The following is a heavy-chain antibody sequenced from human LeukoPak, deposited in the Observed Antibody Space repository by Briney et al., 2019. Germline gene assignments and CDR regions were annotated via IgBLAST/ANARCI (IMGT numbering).Heavy chain of an antibody. CDR1: GFIFSNAW. V-gene: IGHV3-15*01. Sequence: AGGSLSLSCGASGFIFSNAWMSWVRQAPGKGREWVGRIKSKTDGGTTDYAAAVKGRFTSSRDDSTKTLYLQMNRLKTEDTAVYYCSTDLLPDAMRDYYYYYMDVWGKGTTVTVSS. D-gene: IGHD2-2*01. CDR2: IKSKTDGGTT. CDR3: STDLLPDAMRDYYYYYMDV. J-gene: IGHJ6*03.